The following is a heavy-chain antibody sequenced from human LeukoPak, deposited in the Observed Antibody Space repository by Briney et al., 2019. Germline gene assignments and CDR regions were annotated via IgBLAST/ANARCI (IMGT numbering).Heavy chain of an antibody. V-gene: IGHV3-23*01. CDR2: ISGSGGST. CDR1: GFTFSNYG. J-gene: IGHJ4*02. Sequence: GGSLRLSCAASGFTFSNYGMSWVRQAPGKGLEWVSGISGSGGSTYYADSVKGRFTISRDNSKDTLYLRMNSLRAEDTAVYYCAKEYGSGSYYPYWGQGTLVTVSS. D-gene: IGHD3-10*01. CDR3: AKEYGSGSYYPY.